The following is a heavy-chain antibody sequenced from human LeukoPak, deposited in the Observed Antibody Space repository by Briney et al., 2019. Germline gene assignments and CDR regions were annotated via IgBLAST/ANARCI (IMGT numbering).Heavy chain of an antibody. Sequence: WVRVSCKASGGTFSSYAISWVRQAPGKGLEWMGRNIPIFGTANYAQKFQGRVTITTDESTSTSYMELSSLRSEDTAVYYTRGQMERLRFWEWFFDYWGQGTLVTVSS. CDR3: RGQMERLRFWEWFFDY. V-gene: IGHV1-69*05. D-gene: IGHD3-3*01. CDR2: NIPIFGTA. J-gene: IGHJ4*02. CDR1: GGTFSSYA.